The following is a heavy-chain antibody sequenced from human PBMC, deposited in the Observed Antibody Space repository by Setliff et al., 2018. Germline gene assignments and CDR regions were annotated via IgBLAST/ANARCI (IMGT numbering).Heavy chain of an antibody. CDR1: GGSISSGSYY. V-gene: IGHV4-61*09. D-gene: IGHD1-26*01. Sequence: NPSETLSLTCTVSGGSISSGSYYWSWIRQPAGKGLEWIGHIYTSGSTNYNPSLESRVTLSIDKSKNEFSLNVTSVTAADTAVYYCASLGGATRFMGFDSWGQGILVTVSS. CDR2: IYTSGST. CDR3: ASLGGATRFMGFDS. J-gene: IGHJ4*02.